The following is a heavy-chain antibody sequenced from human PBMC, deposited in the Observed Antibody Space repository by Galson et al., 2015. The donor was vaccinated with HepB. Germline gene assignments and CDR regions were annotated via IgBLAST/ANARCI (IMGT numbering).Heavy chain of an antibody. CDR1: GGSISSYY. CDR3: ARSPSIRFFDY. J-gene: IGHJ4*02. V-gene: IGHV4-59*08. D-gene: IGHD4-17*01. CDR2: IYYNGST. Sequence: EPLSLTCTVFGGSISSYYWSWNRQPPGKGLEGIGYIYYNGSTNYNPSLKSRDTMSVDTSKNQFSLKLCSVTAADTAVYYCARSPSIRFFDYWGQGTLVTVSS.